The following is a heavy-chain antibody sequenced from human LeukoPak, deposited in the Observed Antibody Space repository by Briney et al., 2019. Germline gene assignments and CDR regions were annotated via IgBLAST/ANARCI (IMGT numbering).Heavy chain of an antibody. Sequence: GASVKVSCKASGYTFTSYGISWGRQPPGQGLKGRGWISAYNGNTNYAQKLQGRVTMTTDTSTSTAYMELRSLRSDDTAVYYCARSSGIAVAGTFVYWGQGTLVTVSS. CDR2: ISAYNGNT. CDR3: ARSSGIAVAGTFVY. V-gene: IGHV1-18*01. J-gene: IGHJ4*02. D-gene: IGHD6-19*01. CDR1: GYTFTSYG.